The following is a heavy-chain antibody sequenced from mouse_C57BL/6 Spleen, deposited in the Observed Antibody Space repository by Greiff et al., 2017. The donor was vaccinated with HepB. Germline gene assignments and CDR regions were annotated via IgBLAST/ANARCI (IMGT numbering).Heavy chain of an antibody. D-gene: IGHD2-10*01. CDR3: TPPYSSAMDY. V-gene: IGHV14-4*01. Sequence: EVQLQQSGAELVRPGASVKLSCTASGFNIKADYMHWVKQRPEQGLEWIGGIDPENGDTEYASKFQGKATITADTSSNTAYLQLSSLTSDDSAVYYYTPPYSSAMDYWGQGTSFIVSS. CDR1: GFNIKADY. CDR2: IDPENGDT. J-gene: IGHJ4*01.